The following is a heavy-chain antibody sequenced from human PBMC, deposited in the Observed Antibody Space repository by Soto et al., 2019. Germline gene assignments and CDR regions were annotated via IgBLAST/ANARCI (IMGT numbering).Heavy chain of an antibody. CDR2: IYYSGST. CDR1: GGSISSSSYY. V-gene: IGHV4-39*01. D-gene: IGHD1-26*01. J-gene: IGHJ6*02. CDR3: RTCREEGALYYYYYGMDV. Sequence: PSETLSLTCTVSGGSISSSSYYWGWIRQPPGKGLEWIGSIYYSGSTYYNPSLKSRVTISVDTSKNQFSLKLSSVTAADTAVYYCRTCREEGALYYYYYGMDVWGQGTTVTVSS.